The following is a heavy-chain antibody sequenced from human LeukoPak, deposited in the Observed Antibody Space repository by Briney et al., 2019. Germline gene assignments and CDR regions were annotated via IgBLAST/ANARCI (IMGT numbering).Heavy chain of an antibody. V-gene: IGHV3-21*01. CDR2: ISSSSSYI. Sequence: GGSLRLSCAAPGFTFSSYSMNWVRQAPGKGLEWVSSISSSSSYIYYADSVKGRFTISRDNAKNSLYLQMNSLRAEDTAVYYCARGSPGIAAAGWFDPWGQGTLVTVSS. CDR3: ARGSPGIAAAGWFDP. D-gene: IGHD6-13*01. J-gene: IGHJ5*02. CDR1: GFTFSSYS.